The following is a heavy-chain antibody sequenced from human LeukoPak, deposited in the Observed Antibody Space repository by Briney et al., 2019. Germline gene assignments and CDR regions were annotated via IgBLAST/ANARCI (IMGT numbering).Heavy chain of an antibody. J-gene: IGHJ3*02. Sequence: ASVKVSCKVSEYTLTELSIHWVQQAPGKGLEWMGGFDPEDGETIYAQKFQGRVTMTEDTSTDTAYMELSSLRSEDTAVYYCATSVYSGSFSRVPYVFDSWGQGTMVTVSS. V-gene: IGHV1-24*01. D-gene: IGHD1-26*01. CDR3: ATSVYSGSFSRVPYVFDS. CDR2: FDPEDGET. CDR1: EYTLTELS.